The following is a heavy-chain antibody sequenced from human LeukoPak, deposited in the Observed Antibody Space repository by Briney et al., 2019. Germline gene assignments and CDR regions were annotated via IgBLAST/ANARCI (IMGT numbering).Heavy chain of an antibody. V-gene: IGHV4-39*01. CDR3: ARLSWFGELLSFYFDS. CDR1: GGSISSSSYY. CDR2: IYYSGST. J-gene: IGHJ4*02. Sequence: SETLSLTCTVSGGSISSSSYYWGWIRQPPGKRLEWIGSIYYSGSTYYNPSLKSRVTISVDTSKNQFSLKLSSVTAADTAVYYCARLSWFGELLSFYFDSWGQGTLVTVSS. D-gene: IGHD3-10*01.